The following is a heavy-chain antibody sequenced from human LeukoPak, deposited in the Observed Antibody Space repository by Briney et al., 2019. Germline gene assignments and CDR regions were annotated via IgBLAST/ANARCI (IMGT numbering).Heavy chain of an antibody. J-gene: IGHJ4*02. V-gene: IGHV3-66*01. D-gene: IGHD2-8*01. Sequence: GGSLKLSCAASGFSVSRNYLNWVRQAPGKGLEWVAVVFSGGTIDYADSVKGRFTISRDTSKNTVYLQMDSLRVEDTATYYCARGFAERYCTNGVCHRFDYWGQGTPVTVSS. CDR2: VFSGGTI. CDR1: GFSVSRNY. CDR3: ARGFAERYCTNGVCHRFDY.